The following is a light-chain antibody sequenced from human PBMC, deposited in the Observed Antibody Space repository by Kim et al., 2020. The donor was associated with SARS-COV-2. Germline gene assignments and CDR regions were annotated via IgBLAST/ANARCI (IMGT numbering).Light chain of an antibody. CDR3: MQALQTPLT. CDR1: QTLLQSNVYYY. Sequence: PASVSCSSSQTLLQSNVYYYWDWYLQKPGQSPQLLIYLGSNRASGVPDRFSGSGSGTDFTLKISRVESEDVGVYYCMQALQTPLTFGGGTKLEIK. J-gene: IGKJ4*01. CDR2: LGS. V-gene: IGKV2-28*01.